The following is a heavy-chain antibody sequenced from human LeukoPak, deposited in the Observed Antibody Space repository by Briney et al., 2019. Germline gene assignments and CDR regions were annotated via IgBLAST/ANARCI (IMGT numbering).Heavy chain of an antibody. CDR2: ISSSSSYI. CDR3: ARTMFPTYYYDSSGPRALDY. CDR1: GFTFSSYS. V-gene: IGHV3-21*01. D-gene: IGHD3-22*01. J-gene: IGHJ4*02. Sequence: GGSLRLSCAASGFTFSSYSMNWVRQAPGKGLEWVSSISSSSSYIYYADSVKGRFTISRDNAKNSLYLQMNSLRAEDTAVYYCARTMFPTYYYDSSGPRALDYWGQGTLVTVSS.